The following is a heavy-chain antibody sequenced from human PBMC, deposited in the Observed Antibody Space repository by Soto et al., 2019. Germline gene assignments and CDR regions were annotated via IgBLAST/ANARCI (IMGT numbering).Heavy chain of an antibody. J-gene: IGHJ6*02. CDR2: IIPIFGTA. D-gene: IGHD2-2*01. Sequence: SVKVSCKASGGTFSSYAISWVRQAPGQGLEWMGGIIPIFGTANYAQKFQGRVTITADESTSTAYMELSSLRSEDTAVYYCARWDIVVVPAAVRANYYYGMDVWGQGTTVTVS. CDR3: ARWDIVVVPAAVRANYYYGMDV. V-gene: IGHV1-69*13. CDR1: GGTFSSYA.